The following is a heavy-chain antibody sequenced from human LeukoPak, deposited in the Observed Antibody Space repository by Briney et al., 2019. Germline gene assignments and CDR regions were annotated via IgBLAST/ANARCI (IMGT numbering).Heavy chain of an antibody. CDR2: IYHSEST. V-gene: IGHV4-4*02. CDR1: GGFIDSPNW. CDR3: ARTLGNYGSGSYDALDI. Sequence: SETLSLTCVVSGGFIDSPNWWSWVRQPPGKGLEWIGEIYHSESTNYKPSLQSRGTISVDKSKNQFSLRLNSVTAADTAVYYCARTLGNYGSGSYDALDIWGQGTMVTVSS. D-gene: IGHD3-10*01. J-gene: IGHJ3*02.